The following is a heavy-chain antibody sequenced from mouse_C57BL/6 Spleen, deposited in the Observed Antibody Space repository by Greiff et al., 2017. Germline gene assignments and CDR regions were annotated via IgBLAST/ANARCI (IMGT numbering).Heavy chain of an antibody. CDR1: GFTFSSYG. J-gene: IGHJ4*01. Sequence: EVKLVESGGDLVKPGGSLKLSCAASGFTFSSYGMSWVRQTPDKRLEWVATISSGGSYPYYPASVKGRSTITRDNANNTLYLQISSLKSEDTAMYYCARHDYDDGYYYAMDYWGQGTSVTVAS. CDR2: ISSGGSYP. CDR3: ARHDYDDGYYYAMDY. V-gene: IGHV5-6*01. D-gene: IGHD2-4*01.